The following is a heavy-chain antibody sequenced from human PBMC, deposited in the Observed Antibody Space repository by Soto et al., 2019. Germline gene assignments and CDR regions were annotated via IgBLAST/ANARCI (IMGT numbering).Heavy chain of an antibody. CDR2: ISYDGSNK. CDR3: ARDASGSYYEGAFDI. V-gene: IGHV3-30-3*01. CDR1: GFTFSSYA. D-gene: IGHD1-26*01. J-gene: IGHJ3*02. Sequence: GGSLRLSCAASGFTFSSYAMHWVRQAPGKGLEWVAVISYDGSNKYYADSVKGRFTISRDNSKNTLYLQMNSLRAEDTAVYYCARDASGSYYEGAFDIWGQGTMVTVSS.